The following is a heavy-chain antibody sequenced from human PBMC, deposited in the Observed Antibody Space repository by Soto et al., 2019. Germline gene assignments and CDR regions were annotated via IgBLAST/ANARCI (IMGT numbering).Heavy chain of an antibody. CDR1: GGTFSSYA. D-gene: IGHD3-3*01. J-gene: IGHJ4*02. CDR3: ARDTPPGSYDFWSGYSN. Sequence: SVKVSCKASGGTFSSYAISWVRQAPGQGLEWMGGIIPIFGTANYAQKFQGRVTITADESTSTAYMELSSLRSEDTAVYYCARDTPPGSYDFWSGYSNWGQGTLVTAPQ. V-gene: IGHV1-69*13. CDR2: IIPIFGTA.